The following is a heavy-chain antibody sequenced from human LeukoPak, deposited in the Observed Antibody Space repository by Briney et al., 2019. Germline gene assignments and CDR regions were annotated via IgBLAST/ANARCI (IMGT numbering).Heavy chain of an antibody. CDR1: GGSISSGSYY. V-gene: IGHV4-61*02. Sequence: SETLSLTCTVSGGSISSGSYYWSWIRQPAGKGLEWIGRIYTSGSTNYNPSLKSRVTISVDTSKNQFSLKLSSVTAADTAVCYCARVGSGYKFDYWGQGTLVTVSS. CDR2: IYTSGST. J-gene: IGHJ4*02. CDR3: ARVGSGYKFDY. D-gene: IGHD3-22*01.